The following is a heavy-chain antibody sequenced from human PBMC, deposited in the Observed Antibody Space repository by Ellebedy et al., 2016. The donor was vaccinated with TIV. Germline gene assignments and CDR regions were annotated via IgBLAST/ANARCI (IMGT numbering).Heavy chain of an antibody. CDR3: ISASYGSGSSLEY. V-gene: IGHV3-74*01. CDR2: IFSDGGNP. D-gene: IGHD3-10*01. J-gene: IGHJ4*02. CDR1: GITFRNRW. Sequence: GESLKISCTVSGITFRNRWMHWARQVPGKGMGWDSIIFSDGGNPNYAASVGGRFTISRDNAKHTLFLQMDSLRAEDTGVYYCISASYGSGSSLEYWGQGTLVTASP.